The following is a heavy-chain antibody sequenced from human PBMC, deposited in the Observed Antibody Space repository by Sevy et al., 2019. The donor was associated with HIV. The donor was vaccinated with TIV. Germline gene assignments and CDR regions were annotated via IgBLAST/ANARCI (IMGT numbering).Heavy chain of an antibody. CDR3: ARAEAHDYGDFNWFDP. Sequence: GGSLRLSCAASGFTFSSYWMSWVRQAPGKGLEWVANIKLDGSEKYYVDSVKGRFIISRDNAKNSLYLQMNSLRAEDTAVYYCARAEAHDYGDFNWFDPWGQGTLVTCSS. V-gene: IGHV3-7*03. CDR1: GFTFSSYW. J-gene: IGHJ5*02. CDR2: IKLDGSEK. D-gene: IGHD4-17*01.